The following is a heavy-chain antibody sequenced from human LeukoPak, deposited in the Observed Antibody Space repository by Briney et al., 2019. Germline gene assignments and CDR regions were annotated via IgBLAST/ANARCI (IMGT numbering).Heavy chain of an antibody. CDR3: AKEAYSSWYRSSWFDP. D-gene: IGHD6-13*01. CDR1: GFTFDDYA. CDR2: ISWNSGSI. V-gene: IGHV3-9*01. J-gene: IGHJ5*02. Sequence: PGGSLRLSCAASGFTFDDYAMRWVRQAPGKGLEWVSGISWNSGSIGYADSVKGRFTISRDNAKNSLYLQMNSLRAEDTALYYCAKEAYSSWYRSSWFDPWGQGTLVTVSS.